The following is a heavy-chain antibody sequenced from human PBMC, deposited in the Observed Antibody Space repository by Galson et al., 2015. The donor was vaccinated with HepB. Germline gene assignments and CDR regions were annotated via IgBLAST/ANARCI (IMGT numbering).Heavy chain of an antibody. CDR1: GYTFTSYG. J-gene: IGHJ3*02. CDR2: INAYNGNT. Sequence: SVKVSCKASGYTFTSYGISWVRQVPGQGLEWMGWINAYNGNTNYAQKVQDRVTMTADTYTSTAYMELRGLRSDDSAVYYCARESGSGHDAFHIWGQGTMVTVSS. V-gene: IGHV1-18*01. D-gene: IGHD6-19*01. CDR3: ARESGSGHDAFHI.